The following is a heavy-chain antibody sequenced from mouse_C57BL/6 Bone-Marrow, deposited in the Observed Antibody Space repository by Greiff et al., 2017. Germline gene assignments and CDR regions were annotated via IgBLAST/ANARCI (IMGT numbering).Heavy chain of an antibody. V-gene: IGHV1-75*01. CDR2: IFPGSGST. Sequence: VHLVESGPELVKPGASVKISCKASGYTFTDYYINWVKQRPGQGLEWIGWIFPGSGSTYYNEKFKGKATLTVDKSSSTAYMLLSSLTSEDSAVYFCAREGLGGTWFAYWGQGTLVTVSA. CDR1: GYTFTDYY. D-gene: IGHD4-1*01. J-gene: IGHJ3*01. CDR3: AREGLGGTWFAY.